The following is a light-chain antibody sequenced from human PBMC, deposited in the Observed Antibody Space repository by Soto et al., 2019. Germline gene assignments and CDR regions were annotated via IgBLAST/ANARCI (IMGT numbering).Light chain of an antibody. J-gene: IGKJ1*01. CDR1: QGVSAY. CDR3: QQYKSYFWT. CDR2: DAS. Sequence: DIQMTQSPSSLSASVGDRVTITCRASQGVSAYLLWYQQRQGTAPKLLIYDASSLERGVPSRFSGSGSGTEFTLTISSLQPDDFAIYYCQQYKSYFWTFGQGTRVEIK. V-gene: IGKV1-5*01.